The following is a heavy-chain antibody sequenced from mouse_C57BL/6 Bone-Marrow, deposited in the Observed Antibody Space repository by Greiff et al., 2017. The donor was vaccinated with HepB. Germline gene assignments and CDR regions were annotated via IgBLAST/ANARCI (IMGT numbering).Heavy chain of an antibody. D-gene: IGHD1-1*01. CDR1: GYTFTSYW. CDR3: ARGGYGSSWGYFDV. CDR2: IHPNSGST. V-gene: IGHV1-64*01. J-gene: IGHJ1*03. Sequence: VKLQQPGAELVKPGASVKLSCKASGYTFTSYWMHWVKQRPGQGLEWIGMIHPNSGSTNYNEKFKSKATLTVDKSSSTAYMQLSSLTSEDSAVYYCARGGYGSSWGYFDVWGTGTTVTVSS.